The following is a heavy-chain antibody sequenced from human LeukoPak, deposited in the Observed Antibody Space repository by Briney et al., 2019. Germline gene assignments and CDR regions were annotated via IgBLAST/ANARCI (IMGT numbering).Heavy chain of an antibody. CDR3: ASWGDGDYFDY. D-gene: IGHD3-16*01. V-gene: IGHV4-34*01. J-gene: IGHJ4*02. Sequence: SETLSLTCAVYGGSFSGYYWSWIRQPPGKGLEWIGEINHSGSTNYNPSLKSRVTISVDTSKNQFSLKLSSVTAADTAVYYCASWGDGDYFDYWGQGTLVTVSS. CDR1: GGSFSGYY. CDR2: INHSGST.